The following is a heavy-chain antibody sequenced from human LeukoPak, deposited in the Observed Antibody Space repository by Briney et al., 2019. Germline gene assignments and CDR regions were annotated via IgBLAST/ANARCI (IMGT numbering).Heavy chain of an antibody. CDR2: INPNSGGT. J-gene: IGHJ4*02. CDR1: GYTFTGYY. CDR3: TRAKIVGATDLDY. Sequence: ASVKVSCKASGYTFTGYYMHWVRQAPGPGLEWMGRINPNSGGTNYAQKFQGRVTMTRDTSISTAYMELSRLRSDDTAVYYCTRAKIVGATDLDYWGQGTLVTVSS. V-gene: IGHV1-2*06. D-gene: IGHD1-26*01.